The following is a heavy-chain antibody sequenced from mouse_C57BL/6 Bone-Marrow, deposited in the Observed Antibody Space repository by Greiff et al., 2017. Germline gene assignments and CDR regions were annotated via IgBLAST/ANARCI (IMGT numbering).Heavy chain of an antibody. J-gene: IGHJ4*01. CDR2: INPNNGGT. CDR1: GYTFTDYY. Sequence: EVQLQQSGPELVKPGASVKISCKASGYTFTDYYMNWVKQSHGKSLEWIGDINPNNGGTSYNQKFKGKATLNVDKSSSTAYMELRSLTSEDSAVDYCAGVWAMDYWGQGTSVTVSS. CDR3: AGVWAMDY. V-gene: IGHV1-26*01.